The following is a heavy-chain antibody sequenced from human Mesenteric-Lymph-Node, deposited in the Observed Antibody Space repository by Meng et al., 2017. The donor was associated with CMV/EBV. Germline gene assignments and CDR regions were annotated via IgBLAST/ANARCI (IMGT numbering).Heavy chain of an antibody. CDR3: TTRYCSSTSCYRYYYYGMDV. D-gene: IGHD2-2*02. CDR2: IRSKANSYAT. V-gene: IGHV3-73*01. J-gene: IGHJ6*02. CDR1: GFTFSGSA. Sequence: GESLKISCAASGFTFSGSAMHWVRQASGKGLEWVGRIRSKANSYATAYAASVKGRFTISRDDSKNTAYLQMNSLKTEDTAVYYCTTRYCSSTSCYRYYYYGMDVWGQGTTVTVSS.